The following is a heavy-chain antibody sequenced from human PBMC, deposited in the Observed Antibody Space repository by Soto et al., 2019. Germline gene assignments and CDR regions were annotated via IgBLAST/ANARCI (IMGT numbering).Heavy chain of an antibody. V-gene: IGHV1-69*12. Sequence: QVQLVQSGAEVKKPGSSVKVSCKASGGTFSSYAISWVRQAPGQGLEWMGGIIPIFGTANYAQKFQGRVTITADESTSTAYMELSSLRSEDTAVYYCARSTYYYDSSGYYRPPDYWGQGTLVIVSS. CDR3: ARSTYYYDSSGYYRPPDY. CDR1: GGTFSSYA. CDR2: IIPIFGTA. J-gene: IGHJ4*02. D-gene: IGHD3-22*01.